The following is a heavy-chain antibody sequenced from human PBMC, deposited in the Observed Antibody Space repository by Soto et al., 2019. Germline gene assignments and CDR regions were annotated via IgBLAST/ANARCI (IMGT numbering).Heavy chain of an antibody. Sequence: SETLSLTCAVSGGSISSGGYSWSWIRQPPGKGPEWIGYIYHSGSTYYNPSLKSRVTISVDRSKNQFSLKLSSVTAADTAVYYCARVEQQLVLDYWGQGTLVTVSS. CDR3: ARVEQQLVLDY. CDR1: GGSISSGGYS. CDR2: IYHSGST. J-gene: IGHJ4*02. D-gene: IGHD6-13*01. V-gene: IGHV4-30-2*01.